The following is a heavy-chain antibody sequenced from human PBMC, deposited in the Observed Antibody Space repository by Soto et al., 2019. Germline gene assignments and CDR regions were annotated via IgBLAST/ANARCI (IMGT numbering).Heavy chain of an antibody. CDR3: ARGEVRGVIIT. Sequence: SETLSLTCTVSGGSISSGGYYWSWIRQHPGKGLEWIGYIYYSGSTYYNPSLKSRVTISVDTSKNQFSLKLSSVTAADTAVYYCARGEVRGVIITWGQGTLVTVSS. CDR2: IYYSGST. J-gene: IGHJ4*02. V-gene: IGHV4-31*03. CDR1: GGSISSGGYY. D-gene: IGHD3-10*01.